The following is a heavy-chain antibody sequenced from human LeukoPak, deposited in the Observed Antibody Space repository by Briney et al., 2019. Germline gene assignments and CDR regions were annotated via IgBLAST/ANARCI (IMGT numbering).Heavy chain of an antibody. CDR3: TRDFAFQQFDY. CDR2: INQDGSTK. V-gene: IGHV3-7*01. Sequence: GGSLRLSCAATGVSFSNSWMSWGRQAPGKGPEWLANINQDGSTKNYVDAVEGGFTISRDNAKDSLYLQMNSLRAEDTAVYYCTRDFAFQQFDYWSQGTLVTVSS. CDR1: GVSFSNSW. J-gene: IGHJ4*02. D-gene: IGHD1/OR15-1a*01.